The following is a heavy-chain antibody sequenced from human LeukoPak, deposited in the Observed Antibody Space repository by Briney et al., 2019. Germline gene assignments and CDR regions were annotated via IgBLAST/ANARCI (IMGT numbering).Heavy chain of an antibody. CDR3: ARGLEAAGATDY. D-gene: IGHD1-26*01. CDR1: GYTFTSYY. V-gene: IGHV1-46*01. Sequence: ASVKVSCKASGYTFTSYYMHWVRQAPGQGREWMGLINPSGGSTSYAQKFQGRVTMTRDTSTSTVYMELSSLRSEDTAVYYCARGLEAAGATDYWGQGTLVTVSS. CDR2: INPSGGST. J-gene: IGHJ4*02.